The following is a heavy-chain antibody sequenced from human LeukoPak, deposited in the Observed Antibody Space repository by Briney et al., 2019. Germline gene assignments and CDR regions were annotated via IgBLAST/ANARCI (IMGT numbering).Heavy chain of an antibody. CDR1: GFTFSSYS. J-gene: IGHJ4*02. Sequence: GGSLRLSCAASGFTFSSYSMNWVRQAPGKGLEWVSSISSSSSYIYYADSVKGRFTISRGNAKNSLYLQMNSLRAEDTAVYYCARDALGDILTGYYFDYWGQGTLVTVSS. V-gene: IGHV3-21*01. D-gene: IGHD3-9*01. CDR2: ISSSSSYI. CDR3: ARDALGDILTGYYFDY.